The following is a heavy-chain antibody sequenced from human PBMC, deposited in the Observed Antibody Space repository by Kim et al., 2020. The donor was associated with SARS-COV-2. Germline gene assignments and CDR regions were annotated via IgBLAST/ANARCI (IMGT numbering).Heavy chain of an antibody. CDR2: ISYDGSNK. CDR1: GFTFSSYA. Sequence: GGSLRLSCAASGFTFSSYAMHWVRQAPGKGLEWVAVISYDGSNKYYADSVKGRFTISRDNSKNTLYLQMNSLRAEDTAVYYCARDGPESHDYDILTGYYRYYYYGMDVWGQGTTVTVSS. CDR3: ARDGPESHDYDILTGYYRYYYYGMDV. J-gene: IGHJ6*02. V-gene: IGHV3-30*04. D-gene: IGHD3-9*01.